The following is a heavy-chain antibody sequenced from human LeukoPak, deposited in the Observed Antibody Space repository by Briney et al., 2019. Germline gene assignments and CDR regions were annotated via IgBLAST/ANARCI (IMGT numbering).Heavy chain of an antibody. Sequence: GESLKISCKASGYRFPSYWITWVRQMPGKGLEWMGGIDPIDSYTTYSPSFQGHVTISAVKSIATVYLQWSSLKASDTAMYYCARARVDTAMADFDYWGQGTLSPSPQ. D-gene: IGHD5-18*01. CDR3: ARARVDTAMADFDY. V-gene: IGHV5-10-1*01. CDR1: GYRFPSYW. J-gene: IGHJ4*02. CDR2: IDPIDSYT.